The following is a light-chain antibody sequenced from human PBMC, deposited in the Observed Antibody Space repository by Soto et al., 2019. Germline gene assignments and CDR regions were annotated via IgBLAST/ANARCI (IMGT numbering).Light chain of an antibody. Sequence: QSALTQPASVSGSPGQSITISCTVISSDVGSYNLVSWYQQHPGKAPKLMIYEGSKRPSGVSNRFSGSKSGNTASLTISGLQAEDEADYYCCSYAGSSTYVFGTGTKLTVL. J-gene: IGLJ1*01. V-gene: IGLV2-23*01. CDR3: CSYAGSSTYV. CDR1: SSDVGSYNL. CDR2: EGS.